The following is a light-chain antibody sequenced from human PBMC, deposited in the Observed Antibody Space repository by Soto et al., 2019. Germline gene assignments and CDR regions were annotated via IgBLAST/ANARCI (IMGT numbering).Light chain of an antibody. J-gene: IGKJ1*01. V-gene: IGKV1-39*01. CDR2: ATS. CDR1: QNINNY. CDR3: QQSFNTPWT. Sequence: DIQMTQSPSSLSASVGDKVTITCRSSQNINNYLNWYQQKPGKAPKLLIYATSTLQSGVPSRFSGSGSGTDFTLTVSSLQPEDFATYYCQQSFNTPWTFGQGTRWISN.